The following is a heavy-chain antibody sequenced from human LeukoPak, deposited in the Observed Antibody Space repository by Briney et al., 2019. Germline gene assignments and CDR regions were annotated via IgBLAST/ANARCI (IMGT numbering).Heavy chain of an antibody. CDR2: ISGDGGSA. CDR3: AKDIGEIMITFGGVIDGGYFDY. Sequence: QPGGSLRLSCAASGFTFGDYAMHWVRQAPGKGLEWVSLISGDGGSAYYADSVKGRFTISRDNSKNSLYLQMNSLRTEDTALYYCAKDIGEIMITFGGVIDGGYFDYWGQGTLVTVSS. J-gene: IGHJ4*02. CDR1: GFTFGDYA. D-gene: IGHD3-16*02. V-gene: IGHV3-43*02.